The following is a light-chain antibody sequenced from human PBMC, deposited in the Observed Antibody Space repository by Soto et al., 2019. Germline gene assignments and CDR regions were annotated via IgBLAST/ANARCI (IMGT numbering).Light chain of an antibody. Sequence: QSVLTHPPSVSGAPGQRVTISCTGSSSNIGAGYDVHWYQQLPGTAPKLLIYGNSHRPSGVPDRFSGSKSGTSAYLAITGLQAGDEADYYCQSYDSSLSGYVFGTGTKVTVL. CDR2: GNS. J-gene: IGLJ1*01. CDR3: QSYDSSLSGYV. CDR1: SSNIGAGYD. V-gene: IGLV1-40*01.